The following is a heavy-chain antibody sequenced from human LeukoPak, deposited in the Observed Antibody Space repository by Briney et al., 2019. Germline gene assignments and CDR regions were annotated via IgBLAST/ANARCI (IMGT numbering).Heavy chain of an antibody. CDR3: ARVWYSGSYGMDV. CDR2: IYHSGST. CDR1: GGSISSSNW. J-gene: IGHJ6*02. Sequence: SGTLSLTCAVSGGSISSSNWWSWVRQPPGKGLEWIGEIYHSGSTNHNPSLKSRVTISVDKSKNQFSLKLSSVTAADTAVYYCARVWYSGSYGMDVWGQGTTVTVSS. D-gene: IGHD1-26*01. V-gene: IGHV4-4*02.